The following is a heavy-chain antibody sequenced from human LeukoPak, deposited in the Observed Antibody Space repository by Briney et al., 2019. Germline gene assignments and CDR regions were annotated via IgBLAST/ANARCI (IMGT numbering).Heavy chain of an antibody. CDR3: ARDSSSWYGGIFDY. D-gene: IGHD6-13*01. Sequence: PSETLSLTCTVSGGSISSYYWSWIRQPAGKGLEWIGRIYTSGSTNYNASLKSRVTMSVDTSKNQFSLKLSSVTAADTAVYYCARDSSSWYGGIFDYWGQGTLVTVSS. CDR1: GGSISSYY. V-gene: IGHV4-4*07. J-gene: IGHJ4*02. CDR2: IYTSGST.